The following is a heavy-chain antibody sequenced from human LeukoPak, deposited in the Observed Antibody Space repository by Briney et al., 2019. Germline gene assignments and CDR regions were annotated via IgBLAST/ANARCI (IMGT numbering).Heavy chain of an antibody. V-gene: IGHV3-23*01. CDR1: GFTFSNYA. CDR2: ISGSGDST. CDR3: ATSLVTNIVLMVYAIGPIHDAFDI. J-gene: IGHJ3*02. D-gene: IGHD2-8*01. Sequence: GGSLRLSCAASGFTFSNYAMTWVRQAPGKGLEWVSTISGSGDSTYYADSAKGRFTISRDNSKNTLYLQMNSLKTEDTAVYYCATSLVTNIVLMVYAIGPIHDAFDIWGQGTMVTVSS.